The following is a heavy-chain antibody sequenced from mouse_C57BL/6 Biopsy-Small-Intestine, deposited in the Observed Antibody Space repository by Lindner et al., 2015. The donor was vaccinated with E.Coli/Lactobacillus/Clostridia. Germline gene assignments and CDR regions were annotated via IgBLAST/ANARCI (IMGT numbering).Heavy chain of an antibody. CDR2: INPYIGNA. V-gene: IGHV1-20*02. CDR3: AMGVY. CDR1: GYSFTDYF. Sequence: VQLQESGPELVNPGASVKISCKASGYSFTDYFMSWVMQSHGKSLEWIGRINPYIGNAFYNQKFKDKATLTVDTSSNTAHMELRSLASEDSAVYYCAMGVYWGQGTLVTVSA. J-gene: IGHJ3*01.